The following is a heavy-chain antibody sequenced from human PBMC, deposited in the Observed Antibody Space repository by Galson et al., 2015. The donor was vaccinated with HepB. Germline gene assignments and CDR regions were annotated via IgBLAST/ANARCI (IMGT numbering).Heavy chain of an antibody. J-gene: IGHJ6*02. Sequence: SLRLSCAASGFTFSSYSMNWVRQAPGKGLEWVSSISSSSSYIYYADSVKGRFTISRDNAKNSLYLQMNSLRAEDTAVYYCARRWSWQQLENYYYGMDVWGQGTTVTVSS. CDR2: ISSSSSYI. CDR1: GFTFSSYS. CDR3: ARRWSWQQLENYYYGMDV. D-gene: IGHD6-13*01. V-gene: IGHV3-21*01.